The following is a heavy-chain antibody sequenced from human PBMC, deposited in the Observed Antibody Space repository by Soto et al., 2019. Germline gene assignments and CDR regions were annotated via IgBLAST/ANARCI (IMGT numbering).Heavy chain of an antibody. Sequence: GASVKVSCKASGGTFSSYAISWVRQAPGQGLERMGGIIPIFGTANYAQKFQGRVTITADKSTSTAYMELSSLRSEDTAVYYCARSRDGYTPRFYYYYGMDVWGQGTTVTVSS. J-gene: IGHJ6*02. D-gene: IGHD2-2*02. CDR2: IIPIFGTA. CDR3: ARSRDGYTPRFYYYYGMDV. CDR1: GGTFSSYA. V-gene: IGHV1-69*06.